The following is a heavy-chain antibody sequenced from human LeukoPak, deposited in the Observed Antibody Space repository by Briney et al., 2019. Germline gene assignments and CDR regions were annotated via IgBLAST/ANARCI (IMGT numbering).Heavy chain of an antibody. J-gene: IGHJ6*03. Sequence: ASVKVSCKASGYTFTSYDINWVRQATGQGLEWMGWMNPNSGNTGYAQKCQGRVTITRNTSISTAYMELSSLRSEDTAVYYCATGFRSYYYYYMDVWGKGTTVTVSS. CDR2: MNPNSGNT. CDR1: GYTFTSYD. D-gene: IGHD3-10*01. V-gene: IGHV1-8*03. CDR3: ATGFRSYYYYYMDV.